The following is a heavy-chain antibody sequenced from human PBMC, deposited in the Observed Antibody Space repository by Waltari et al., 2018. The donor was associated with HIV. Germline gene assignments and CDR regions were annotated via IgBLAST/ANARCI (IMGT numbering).Heavy chain of an antibody. J-gene: IGHJ4*02. Sequence: EVQLLESGGGLVQPGGSLRLSCAASGFTFSSYALSWVRQPAGKGLEWVSGISGRGTGTYYAESVKGRFIISRDNSNNTLYLQMNSLRAEDSAIYYCAKYYDILTGCPDYWGQGTLVTVSS. D-gene: IGHD3-9*01. V-gene: IGHV3-23*01. CDR3: AKYYDILTGCPDY. CDR2: ISGRGTGT. CDR1: GFTFSSYA.